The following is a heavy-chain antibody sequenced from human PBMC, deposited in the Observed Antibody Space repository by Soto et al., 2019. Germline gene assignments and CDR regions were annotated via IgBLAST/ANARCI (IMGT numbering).Heavy chain of an antibody. CDR1: GFTFSSYA. CDR3: AKDFSMIVVEGPYY. Sequence: PGGSLRLSCAASGFTFSSYAMSWVRQAPGKGLEWVSAISGSGGSTYYADSVKGRFTISRDNSKNTLYLQMNSLRAEDTAVYYCAKDFSMIVVEGPYYWGNGTLVTVSS. V-gene: IGHV3-23*01. J-gene: IGHJ4*01. D-gene: IGHD3-22*01. CDR2: ISGSGGST.